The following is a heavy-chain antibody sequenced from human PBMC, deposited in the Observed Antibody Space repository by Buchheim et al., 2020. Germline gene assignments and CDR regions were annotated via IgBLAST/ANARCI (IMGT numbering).Heavy chain of an antibody. Sequence: EVQLLESGGGLVQPGGSLRLSCAASGFTFSSYAMSWVRQAPGKGLEWVSAISGGSTYYADSVKGRFTISRDNSKNTLYLQMNSLRAEDTAVYYCAKVNLRDSYFDYWGQGTL. CDR1: GFTFSSYA. CDR3: AKVNLRDSYFDY. J-gene: IGHJ4*02. V-gene: IGHV3-23*01. CDR2: ISGGST. D-gene: IGHD3/OR15-3a*01.